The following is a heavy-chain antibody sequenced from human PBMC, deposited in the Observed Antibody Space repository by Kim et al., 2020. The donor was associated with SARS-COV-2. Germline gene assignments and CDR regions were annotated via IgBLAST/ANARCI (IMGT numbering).Heavy chain of an antibody. CDR1: GFTFSTYA. CDR3: ARVWYGELFRDY. Sequence: GGSLRLSCAASGFTFSTYAMSWVRQAPGKGLEWVAAIIGRGDTTYYADSVKGRFTISRDNSQNTLYLQMNSLRGEDTAVYYCARVWYGELFRDYWGRGTLVSVSS. CDR2: IIGRGDTT. D-gene: IGHD3-10*01. J-gene: IGHJ4*02. V-gene: IGHV3-23*01.